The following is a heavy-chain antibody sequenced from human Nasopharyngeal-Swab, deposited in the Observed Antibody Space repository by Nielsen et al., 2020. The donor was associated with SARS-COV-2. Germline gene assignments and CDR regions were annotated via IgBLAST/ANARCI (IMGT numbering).Heavy chain of an antibody. Sequence: GEFLKISCAASGFPFSRFAMSWVRQAPGKGLEWVSAISGSGGSTYYADSVKGRFTISRDNFKNTLYLKMNSLRAEDTAVYYCAKRADGDYGFDYWGQGTLVTVSS. CDR3: AKRADGDYGFDY. CDR2: ISGSGGST. CDR1: GFPFSRFA. V-gene: IGHV3-23*01. J-gene: IGHJ4*02. D-gene: IGHD4-17*01.